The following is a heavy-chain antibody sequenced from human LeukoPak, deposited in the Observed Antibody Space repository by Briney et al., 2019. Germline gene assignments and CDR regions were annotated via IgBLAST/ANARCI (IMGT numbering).Heavy chain of an antibody. CDR3: ARSAPQDTKGMDV. D-gene: IGHD2-15*01. Sequence: SVKVSCKASGGTFSSYAISWVRQAPGQGLEWMGRIIPILGIANYAQKFQGRVTITADKSTSTAYMELSSLRSEDTAVYYCARSAPQDTKGMDVWGQGTTVTVSS. CDR1: GGTFSSYA. CDR2: IIPILGIA. V-gene: IGHV1-69*04. J-gene: IGHJ6*02.